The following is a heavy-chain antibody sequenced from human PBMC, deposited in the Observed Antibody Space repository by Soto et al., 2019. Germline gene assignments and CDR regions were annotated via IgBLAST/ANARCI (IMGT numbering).Heavy chain of an antibody. CDR3: AKGLGYCSSTSCYTGYYYGMDV. D-gene: IGHD2-2*02. Sequence: EVQLLESGGGLVQPGGSLRLSCAASGFTFSSYAMSWVRQAPGKGLEWVSAISGSGGSTYYADSVKGRFTIPRDNSKNTLYLQMNSLRAEDTAVYYCAKGLGYCSSTSCYTGYYYGMDVWGQGTTVTVSS. V-gene: IGHV3-23*01. CDR2: ISGSGGST. CDR1: GFTFSSYA. J-gene: IGHJ6*02.